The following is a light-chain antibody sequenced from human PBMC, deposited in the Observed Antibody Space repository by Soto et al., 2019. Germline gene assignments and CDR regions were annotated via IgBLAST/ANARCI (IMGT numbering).Light chain of an antibody. CDR2: GAS. J-gene: IGKJ1*01. V-gene: IGKV3-20*01. Sequence: ETVLTQSPGTLSLSPGERATLSCMASQTIRSNYLAWYRQTPGQAPRLLIYGASNRATGIADRFSGSGSGTDFTLIISRLEPEDCALYYCQQYGSSPWTFGQGTKVEIK. CDR1: QTIRSNY. CDR3: QQYGSSPWT.